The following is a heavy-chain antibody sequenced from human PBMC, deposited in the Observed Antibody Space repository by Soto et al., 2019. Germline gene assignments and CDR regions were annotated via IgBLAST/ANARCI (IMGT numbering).Heavy chain of an antibody. CDR1: GFTFSSYA. J-gene: IGHJ1*01. Sequence: PGGSLRLSCAASGFTFSSYAMSWVRQAPGKGLEWVSAISGSGGSTYYADSVKGRFTISRDNSKNTLYLQMNSLRAEDTAVYYCAKDVTDYGDYPEYFQHWGQGTLVTVSS. D-gene: IGHD4-17*01. CDR2: ISGSGGST. V-gene: IGHV3-23*01. CDR3: AKDVTDYGDYPEYFQH.